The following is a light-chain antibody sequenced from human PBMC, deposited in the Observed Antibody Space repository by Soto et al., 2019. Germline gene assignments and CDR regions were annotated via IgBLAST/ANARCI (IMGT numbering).Light chain of an antibody. Sequence: DIQMTQSPSSMSAAVGDRVTITCRASQSISSYLNWYQQKPGKDPKLLIYAASSLKSGVPSRFSGSGSGTDFTLTISSLQPEDFATYYFQQSYSTPLTFGGGTKVEIK. V-gene: IGKV1-39*01. CDR3: QQSYSTPLT. J-gene: IGKJ4*01. CDR1: QSISSY. CDR2: AAS.